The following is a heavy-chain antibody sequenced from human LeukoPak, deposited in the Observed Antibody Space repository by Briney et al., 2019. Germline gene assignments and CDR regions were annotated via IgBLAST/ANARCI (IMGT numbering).Heavy chain of an antibody. J-gene: IGHJ4*02. CDR2: IYSGGST. D-gene: IGHD2-8*02. Sequence: GGSLRLSCAASGFTFSSYWMSWVRQAPGKGLEWVSVIYSGGSTFYADSVKGRFTISRDNSKNTLYLQMHSLRAEDTAVYYCARGAAWYYFDYWGQGTLVTVSS. CDR1: GFTFSSYW. V-gene: IGHV3-53*01. CDR3: ARGAAWYYFDY.